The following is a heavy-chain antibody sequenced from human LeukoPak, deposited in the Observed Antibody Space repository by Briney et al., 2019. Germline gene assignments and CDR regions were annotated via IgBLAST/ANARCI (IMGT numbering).Heavy chain of an antibody. CDR3: ASYYDSSGYGD. D-gene: IGHD3-22*01. CDR2: IIPIFGTA. V-gene: IGHV1-69*05. J-gene: IGHJ4*02. CDR1: GGTFSSYA. Sequence: PVKVSCKASGGTFSSYAISWVRQAPGQGLEWMGRIIPIFGTANYAQKFQGRVTITTDESTSTAYMELSSLRSEDTAVYYCASYYDSSGYGDWGQGTLVTVSS.